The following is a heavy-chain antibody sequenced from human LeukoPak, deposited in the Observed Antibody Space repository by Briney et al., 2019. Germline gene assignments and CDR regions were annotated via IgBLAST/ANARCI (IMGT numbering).Heavy chain of an antibody. D-gene: IGHD6-13*01. V-gene: IGHV4-39*07. J-gene: IGHJ6*03. CDR2: IYHSGST. Sequence: SETLSLTCTVSGDSNSSSSYYWGCIRQPPGKGLEWIGSIYHSGSTYYNPSLKSRVTISVETSKNQFSLKLSPVTAADTAVYYCARDWGSSSWYDGIGYYYYMDVWGKGTTVTVSS. CDR1: GDSNSSSSYY. CDR3: ARDWGSSSWYDGIGYYYYMDV.